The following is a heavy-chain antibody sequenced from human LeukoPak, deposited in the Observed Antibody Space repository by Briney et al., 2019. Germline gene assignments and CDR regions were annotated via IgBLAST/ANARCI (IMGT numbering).Heavy chain of an antibody. D-gene: IGHD3/OR15-3a*01. CDR1: GGSISSNGYY. V-gene: IGHV4-61*08. J-gene: IGHJ4*02. Sequence: SETLSLTCSVSGGSISSNGYYWGWIRQPPGKGLEWIGYIYYSGSTNYNPSLKSRVTISVDTSKNQFSLKLSSVTAADTAVYYCARDWTNWGQGTLVTVSS. CDR3: ARDWTN. CDR2: IYYSGST.